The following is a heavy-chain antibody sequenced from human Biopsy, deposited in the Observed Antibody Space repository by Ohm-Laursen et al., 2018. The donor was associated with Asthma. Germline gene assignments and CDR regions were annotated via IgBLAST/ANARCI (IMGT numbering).Heavy chain of an antibody. V-gene: IGHV3-53*01. J-gene: IGHJ4*02. CDR1: GFTFSDYY. CDR3: AGGVVGDSPLCNY. D-gene: IGHD2-21*02. Sequence: GSLRLSCAASGFTFSDYYMSWIRQAPGKGLEWVSVIYSGGSTYYADSVKGRFTISRDNSKNTLYLQMNSLRAEDTAVYYCAGGVVGDSPLCNYWGQGTLVTVSS. CDR2: IYSGGST.